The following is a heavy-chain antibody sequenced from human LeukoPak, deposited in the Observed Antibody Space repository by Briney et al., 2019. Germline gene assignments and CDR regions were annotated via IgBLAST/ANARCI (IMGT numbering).Heavy chain of an antibody. V-gene: IGHV3-53*05. CDR2: IYSGGST. D-gene: IGHD2-21*02. Sequence: GGSLRLSCAASGFTVSSNYMSWVRQAPGKGLEWVSVIYSGGSTYYADSVKGRFTISRDNSKNTLYLQMNSLRSEDTAVYYCARGERGDFIDYRGQGTLVTVSS. CDR3: ARGERGDFIDY. CDR1: GFTVSSNY. J-gene: IGHJ4*02.